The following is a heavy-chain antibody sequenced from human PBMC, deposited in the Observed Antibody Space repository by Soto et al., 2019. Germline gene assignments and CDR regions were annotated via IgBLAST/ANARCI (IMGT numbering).Heavy chain of an antibody. CDR2: ISYDGSNK. V-gene: IGHV3-30*18. CDR3: AKDGCSSTSCANYYGMDV. D-gene: IGHD2-2*01. J-gene: IGHJ6*02. Sequence: GGSLRLSCAASGFAFSSYAMSWARQAPGKGLEWVAVISYDGSNKYYADSVKGRFTISRDNSKNTLYLQMNSLRAEDTAVYYCAKDGCSSTSCANYYGMDVWGQGTTVTVSS. CDR1: GFAFSSYA.